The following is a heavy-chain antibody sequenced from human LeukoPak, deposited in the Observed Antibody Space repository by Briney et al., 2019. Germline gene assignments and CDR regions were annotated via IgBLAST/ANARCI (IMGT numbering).Heavy chain of an antibody. J-gene: IGHJ6*03. D-gene: IGHD5-12*01. CDR2: ISSSSSYI. V-gene: IGHV3-21*01. Sequence: GGSLRLSCAASGFTFSSYSMNWVRQAPGKGLEWVSSISSSSSYIYYADSVKGRFTISRDNAKNSLYLQMNSLRAEDTAVYYCARALYSGYTYYYYMDVWGKGTTVTISS. CDR1: GFTFSSYS. CDR3: ARALYSGYTYYYYMDV.